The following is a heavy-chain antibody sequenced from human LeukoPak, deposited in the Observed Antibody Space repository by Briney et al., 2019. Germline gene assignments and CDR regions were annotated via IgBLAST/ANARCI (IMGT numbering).Heavy chain of an antibody. D-gene: IGHD3-22*01. V-gene: IGHV3-30*18. CDR3: AKERKYYDSSGYSGFDY. J-gene: IGHJ4*02. CDR2: ISYDGSNK. CDR1: GFTFSSYG. Sequence: GRSLRLSCAASGFTFSSYGMHWVRQAPGKGLEWVAVISYDGSNKYYADSVKGRFTISRDNPKNTLYLQMNSLRAEDTAVYYCAKERKYYDSSGYSGFDYWGQGTLVTVSS.